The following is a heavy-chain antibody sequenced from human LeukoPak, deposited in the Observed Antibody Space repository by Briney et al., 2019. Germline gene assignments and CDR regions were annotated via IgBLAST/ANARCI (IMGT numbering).Heavy chain of an antibody. V-gene: IGHV3-30*02. J-gene: IGHJ4*02. D-gene: IGHD1-26*01. CDR2: EQKDGSYK. Sequence: PGGSLSLSCATSEFSFSSHGMHWARQAPGKGLEGVAFEQKDGSYKKYADSVKGRFTISRDNSKNTLYLEMNSLRVEDTAVYYCANIPNSCGPDYWGQGSLVTVSS. CDR3: ANIPNSCGPDY. CDR1: EFSFSSHG.